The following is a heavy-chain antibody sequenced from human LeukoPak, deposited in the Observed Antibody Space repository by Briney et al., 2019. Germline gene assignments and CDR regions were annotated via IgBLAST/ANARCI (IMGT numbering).Heavy chain of an antibody. D-gene: IGHD6-19*01. V-gene: IGHV3-30*18. J-gene: IGHJ4*02. CDR2: ISDDGSNK. CDR3: AKDRHSSGWYSDFDY. Sequence: GGSLRLSRAASGFTFSNYAMHWVRQAPGKGLEWVAVISDDGSNKYYGDSVKGRFTISRDNSKNTVYLQMNSLRAEDTAVYYCAKDRHSSGWYSDFDYWGQGTLVTVSS. CDR1: GFTFSNYA.